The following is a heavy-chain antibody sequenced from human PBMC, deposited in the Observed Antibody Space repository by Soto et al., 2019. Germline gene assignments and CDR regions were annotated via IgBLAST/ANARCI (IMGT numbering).Heavy chain of an antibody. J-gene: IGHJ5*02. D-gene: IGHD6-6*01. Sequence: VGSLRLSCAASGFTFSSYSMNWVRQAPGKGLEWVSSISSSSSYIYYADSVKGRFTISRDNAKNSLYLQMNSLRAEDTAVYYCARDRSSSNNWFDPWGQGTLVTVSS. CDR3: ARDRSSSNNWFDP. CDR1: GFTFSSYS. CDR2: ISSSSSYI. V-gene: IGHV3-21*01.